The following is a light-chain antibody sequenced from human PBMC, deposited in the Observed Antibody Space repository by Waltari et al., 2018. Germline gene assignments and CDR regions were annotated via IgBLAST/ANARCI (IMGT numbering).Light chain of an antibody. CDR1: QGISSY. J-gene: IGKJ3*01. V-gene: IGKV1-9*01. CDR2: APS. Sequence: IQLTKSPSSLSASVGDRVTIACRASQGISSYLAWYQQKPGKAPKPLIYAPSTLLHGVPSMFSGSGFGTDFTLTISSLQPEDFATYYCQQVNSYPFTFGPGTTVDIK. CDR3: QQVNSYPFT.